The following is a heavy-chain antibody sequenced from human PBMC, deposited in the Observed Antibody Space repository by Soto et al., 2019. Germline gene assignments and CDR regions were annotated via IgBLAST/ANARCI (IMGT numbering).Heavy chain of an antibody. D-gene: IGHD6-19*01. Sequence: EVQLLESGGGLVQPGGSLRLSCAASGFSFSEYSMTWVRQAPGKGLQWVSAISGDTATTHYADSVKGRFTISRDNSRDTLYLQMNSLRVEDTAIYYCAKPLQQWLLQGSDVDVWGQGTTVTVSS. CDR2: ISGDTATT. CDR3: AKPLQQWLLQGSDVDV. V-gene: IGHV3-23*01. J-gene: IGHJ6*02. CDR1: GFSFSEYS.